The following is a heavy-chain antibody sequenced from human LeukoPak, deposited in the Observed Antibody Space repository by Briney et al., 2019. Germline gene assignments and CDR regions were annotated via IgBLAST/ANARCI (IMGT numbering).Heavy chain of an antibody. CDR1: GYTFTIYY. D-gene: IGHD3-3*01. CDR2: INPSGGST. J-gene: IGHJ4*02. Sequence: ASVTVSFTASGYTFTIYYMHWVRQAPGQGLEWMGIINPSGGSTSYAQKFQGRVTMTRDTSTSTVYMELSSLRSEDTAVYYCARVGAIFGVAEYYFDYWGQGTLVTVSS. CDR3: ARVGAIFGVAEYYFDY. V-gene: IGHV1-46*01.